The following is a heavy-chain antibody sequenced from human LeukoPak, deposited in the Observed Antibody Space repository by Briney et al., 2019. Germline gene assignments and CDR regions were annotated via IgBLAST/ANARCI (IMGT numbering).Heavy chain of an antibody. Sequence: GGSLRLSCAASGFIVSSKYMSWVRQAPGKGLEWVSSISSSSSYIYYADSVKGRFTISRDNAKNSLYLQMNSLRAEDTAVYYCARDSVGSRYDILTGFDAFDIWGQGTMVTVSS. J-gene: IGHJ3*02. CDR3: ARDSVGSRYDILTGFDAFDI. CDR1: GFIVSSKY. CDR2: ISSSSSYI. D-gene: IGHD3-9*01. V-gene: IGHV3-21*01.